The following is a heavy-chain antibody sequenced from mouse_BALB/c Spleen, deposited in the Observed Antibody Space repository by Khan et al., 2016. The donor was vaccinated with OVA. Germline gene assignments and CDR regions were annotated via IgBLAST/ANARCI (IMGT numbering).Heavy chain of an antibody. CDR2: ISYSGST. CDR3: ARTARLKY. D-gene: IGHD1-2*01. J-gene: IGHJ2*01. CDR1: GYSITSGYG. V-gene: IGHV3-2*02. Sequence: EVQLVESGPGLVKPSQSLSLTCTVTGYSITSGYGWNWIRQFPGNKLEWMDYISYSGSTNYNPSLKSRISITRDTSKNQFFLQLNSVTTEDTATYYWARTARLKYWGQGTTLTVSS.